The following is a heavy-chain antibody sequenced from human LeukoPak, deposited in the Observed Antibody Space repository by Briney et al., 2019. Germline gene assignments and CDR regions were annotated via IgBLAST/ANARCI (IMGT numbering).Heavy chain of an antibody. Sequence: PSETLSLTCTVSGGSISSYYWSWIRQPPGKGLEWIGYIYYSGGTNYNPSLKSRVTISVDTSKNQFSLKLSSVTAADTAVYYCARVGVYCGGDCYLLDWGQGTLVTVSS. CDR3: ARVGVYCGGDCYLLD. CDR1: GGSISSYY. D-gene: IGHD2-21*02. CDR2: IYYSGGT. J-gene: IGHJ4*02. V-gene: IGHV4-59*01.